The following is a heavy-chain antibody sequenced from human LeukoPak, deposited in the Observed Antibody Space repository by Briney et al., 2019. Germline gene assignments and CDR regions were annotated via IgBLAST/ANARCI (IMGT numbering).Heavy chain of an antibody. CDR3: ASGGYVDTSMVTYFDY. J-gene: IGHJ4*02. D-gene: IGHD5-18*01. CDR2: INPSGGGT. CDR1: GYTFTNYY. V-gene: IGHV1-46*01. Sequence: ASVKVSCKASGYTFTNYYMHWVRQAPGQGLEWMGIINPSGGGTTYAQRFQGGVTMTRDTSPSTLYMELSSLTSEDTAVYYCASGGYVDTSMVTYFDYWGQGTLVTVSS.